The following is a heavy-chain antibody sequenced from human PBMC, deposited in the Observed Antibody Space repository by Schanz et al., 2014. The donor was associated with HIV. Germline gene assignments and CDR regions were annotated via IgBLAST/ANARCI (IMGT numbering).Heavy chain of an antibody. J-gene: IGHJ4*02. D-gene: IGHD6-13*01. CDR3: AKRGPAAWDYFDS. CDR1: GFTFMSHT. CDR2: ISGSGIST. V-gene: IGHV3-23*04. Sequence: EVQLVESGGGLVKPGASLRLSCAASGFTFMSHTMNWVRQAPGKGLEWVPVISGSGISTYYADSVKGRFTISRDNSKNTLYLQMNSLRAEDTAVYYCAKRGPAAWDYFDSWGQGTLVTVSS.